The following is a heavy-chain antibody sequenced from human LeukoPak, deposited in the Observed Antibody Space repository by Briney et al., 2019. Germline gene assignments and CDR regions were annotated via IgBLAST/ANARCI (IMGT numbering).Heavy chain of an antibody. CDR2: ITTSSSYI. V-gene: IGHV3-21*01. D-gene: IGHD4-17*01. J-gene: IGHJ4*02. CDR3: ARNVPQYGDYDY. CDR1: GFTFSTYT. Sequence: KPGGSLRLSCAASGFTFSTYTMNWVRQAPGKGLEWVSSITTSSSYIYYADSVKGRFTISRDNAKNSLYLQMNSLRAEDTAVYYCARNVPQYGDYDYWGQGTLVTVSS.